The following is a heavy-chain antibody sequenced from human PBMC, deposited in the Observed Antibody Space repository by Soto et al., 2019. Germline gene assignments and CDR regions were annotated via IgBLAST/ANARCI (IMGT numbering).Heavy chain of an antibody. Sequence: QVHLVQSGAEVKKPGASVKVSCKASGYAFSTYYMHWVRQARGQGLEWMGIINPRGGGANYAQKFKGRFTMTSDTSASTVYMELSSMTSEDTAGYYCASDLPTDTRAADYWGQGTLVTVSS. CDR1: GYAFSTYY. CDR2: INPRGGGA. J-gene: IGHJ4*02. CDR3: ASDLPTDTRAADY. V-gene: IGHV1-46*01. D-gene: IGHD3-10*01.